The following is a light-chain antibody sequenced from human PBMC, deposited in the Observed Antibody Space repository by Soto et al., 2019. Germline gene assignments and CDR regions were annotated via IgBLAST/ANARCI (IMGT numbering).Light chain of an antibody. CDR2: HAS. CDR3: QHYTSYGT. Sequence: DIQMTQSPSTLPASVGDIVTITCRASQSIDRWLACYQQKPGKAPKILIYHASSLDTGVPSRFSGSGSATEFHVSISLRHPDDCAAYYWQHYTSYGTFGQGTKGDIQ. CDR1: QSIDRW. V-gene: IGKV1-5*01. J-gene: IGKJ1*01.